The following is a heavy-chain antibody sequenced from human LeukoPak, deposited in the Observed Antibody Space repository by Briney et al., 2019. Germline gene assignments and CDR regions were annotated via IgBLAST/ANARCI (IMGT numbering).Heavy chain of an antibody. CDR2: IYPGDSDT. CDR1: GYSFTSYW. J-gene: IGHJ4*02. D-gene: IGHD2-21*01. V-gene: IGHV5-51*01. Sequence: GESLKISCKGSGYSFTSYWIGWVRQMPGKGLEWIGIIYPGDSDTRYNPSFQGQVTISADKSISTAYLQWSSLKAADTAIYYCTRLMLLQYYFDYWGQGTLVTVSS. CDR3: TRLMLLQYYFDY.